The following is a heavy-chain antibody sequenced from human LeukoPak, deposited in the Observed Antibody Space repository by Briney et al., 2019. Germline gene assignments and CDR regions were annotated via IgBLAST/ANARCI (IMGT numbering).Heavy chain of an antibody. CDR1: GGSVSSGNYY. J-gene: IGHJ4*02. CDR2: IYNSGST. Sequence: PSETLSLTCTVSGGSVSSGNYYWSWIRQPPGKGLEWIGYIYNSGSTNYNPSLKSRVTISVDTSKNQFSLKLTSVTAADTAVYYCARDPAGYYPHWGQGTLATVSS. V-gene: IGHV4-61*01. D-gene: IGHD3-16*01. CDR3: ARDPAGYYPH.